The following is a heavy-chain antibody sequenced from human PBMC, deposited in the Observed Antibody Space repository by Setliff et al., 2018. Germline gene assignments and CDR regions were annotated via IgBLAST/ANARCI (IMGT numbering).Heavy chain of an antibody. CDR3: ARDGGEY. CDR1: GFTFSAHG. Sequence: GGSLRLSCAASGFTFSAHGMNWVRQVPGKGLEWVSTINWDGRTKGYKDSVKGRFTISRDDAKNSLYLQMNSLRAEDTAVYYCARDGGEYWGQGTLVTVSS. D-gene: IGHD3-16*01. CDR2: INWDGRTK. J-gene: IGHJ4*02. V-gene: IGHV3-20*04.